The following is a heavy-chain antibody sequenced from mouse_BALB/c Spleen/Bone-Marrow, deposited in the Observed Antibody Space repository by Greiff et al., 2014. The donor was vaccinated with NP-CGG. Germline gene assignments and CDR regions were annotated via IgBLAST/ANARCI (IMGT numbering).Heavy chain of an antibody. J-gene: IGHJ2*01. Sequence: EVHLVESGGGLMKPGGSLKLSCAASGFTFSDYYMYWVRQTPEKRLEWVATISDGGTYSYYADSVKGRFTISRDNAKSNLYLQMNSLKSEDTAMYYCARDMGDYWGQGTTLTLL. CDR3: ARDMGDY. CDR1: GFTFSDYY. CDR2: ISDGGTYS. V-gene: IGHV5-4*02. D-gene: IGHD1-1*02.